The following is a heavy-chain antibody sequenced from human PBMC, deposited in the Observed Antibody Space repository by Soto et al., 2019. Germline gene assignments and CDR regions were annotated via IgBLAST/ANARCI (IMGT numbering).Heavy chain of an antibody. Sequence: QVQLQESGPGLVKPSQTLSLTCTVSGGSVSSGAYYWSWIRQHPEKGLEWIGYIYYSGATYQNPSLRSRATISVDTSKNQFSLRLSSVTAADTAVYYCARSANPLIYFDYWGQGTLVTVSS. J-gene: IGHJ4*02. CDR3: ARSANPLIYFDY. D-gene: IGHD2-15*01. CDR2: IYYSGAT. V-gene: IGHV4-31*03. CDR1: GGSVSSGAYY.